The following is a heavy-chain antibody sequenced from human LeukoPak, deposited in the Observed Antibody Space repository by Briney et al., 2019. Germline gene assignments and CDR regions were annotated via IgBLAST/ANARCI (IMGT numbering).Heavy chain of an antibody. CDR3: ARAYRDSELRYYYYMDV. CDR1: GGSISSGGYS. CDR2: IYYSGST. V-gene: IGHV4-30-4*07. D-gene: IGHD3-10*01. Sequence: PSETLSLTCAVSGGSISSGGYSWSWIRQPPGKGLEWIGYIYYSGSTYYNPSLKSRVTISVDTSKNQFSLKLSSVTAADTAVYYCARAYRDSELRYYYYMDVWGKGTTVTVSS. J-gene: IGHJ6*03.